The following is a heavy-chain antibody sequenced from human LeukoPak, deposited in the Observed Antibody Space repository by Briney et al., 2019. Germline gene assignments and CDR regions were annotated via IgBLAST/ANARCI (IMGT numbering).Heavy chain of an antibody. J-gene: IGHJ6*03. CDR2: IYYSGST. D-gene: IGHD3-22*01. CDR3: ARGYYYDSRLFYYYYYMDV. Sequence: PSQTLSLTCAVSVGSISSGGYSWNWIRQPPGKGLEWMGYIYYSGSTNYYPSLKSRVTISVDTSKNQFSLKLSSVTAADTAVYYCARGYYYDSRLFYYYYYMDVWGKGTTVTISS. CDR1: VGSISSGGYS. V-gene: IGHV4-30-4*07.